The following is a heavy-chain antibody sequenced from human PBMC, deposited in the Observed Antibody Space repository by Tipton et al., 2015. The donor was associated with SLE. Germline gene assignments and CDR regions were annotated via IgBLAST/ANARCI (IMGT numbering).Heavy chain of an antibody. CDR2: VYISGKT. V-gene: IGHV4-61*02. D-gene: IGHD7-27*01. CDR1: GASISNGIYY. CDR3: ARETILGIEPPGWFDP. Sequence: TLSLTCNVSGASISNGIYYWNWLRQPAGKGLEWIGRVYISGKTNYNPSLKSRVIISVETSKNQFSLRLSSMTAADTAVYYCARETILGIEPPGWFDPWGQGTLVTVSS. J-gene: IGHJ5*02.